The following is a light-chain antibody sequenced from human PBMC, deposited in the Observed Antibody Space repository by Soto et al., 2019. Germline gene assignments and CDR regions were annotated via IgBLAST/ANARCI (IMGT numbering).Light chain of an antibody. CDR1: SSDVGGYNY. CDR2: DVS. V-gene: IGLV2-11*01. J-gene: IGLJ3*02. Sequence: QSVLTQPRSVSGSPGQSVTISCTGTSSDVGGYNYVSGYQQHPGKAPKLMIYDVSKRPSGVPDRFSCSKSGNTAALTISGLQAEDEADYYCCSSVGSYTWVFVGGTKVTVL. CDR3: CSSVGSYTWV.